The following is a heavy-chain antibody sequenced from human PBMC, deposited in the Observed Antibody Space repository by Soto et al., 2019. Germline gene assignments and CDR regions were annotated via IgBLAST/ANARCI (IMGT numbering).Heavy chain of an antibody. CDR2: FNPGGGST. V-gene: IGHV1-46*01. D-gene: IGHD3-9*01. CDR1: GYTFTSYF. J-gene: IGHJ6*02. CDR3: ARPPRFFYDILTGSSGDYGMDV. Sequence: GASVKVSCKASGYTFTSYFIHWVRQAPGQGLEWMGIFNPGGGSTSYAQKFQGRVTMTSDTSTSTVYMDLSSLSFEDTAVYYCARPPRFFYDILTGSSGDYGMDVWGQGTTVTVSS.